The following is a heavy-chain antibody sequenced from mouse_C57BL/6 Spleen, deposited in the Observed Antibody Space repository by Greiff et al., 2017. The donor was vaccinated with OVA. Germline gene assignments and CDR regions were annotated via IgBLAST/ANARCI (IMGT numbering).Heavy chain of an antibody. V-gene: IGHV1-50*01. CDR1: GYTFTSYW. J-gene: IGHJ2*01. CDR2: IDPSDSYT. Sequence: QVQLQQPGAELVKPGASVKLSCKASGYTFTSYWMQWVKQRPGQGLEWIGEIDPSDSYTNYNQKFTGKATLTVDTSSSTAYMQLSSLTSEDSAVYYSARSDYDYDYFDYWGQGTTLTVSS. D-gene: IGHD2-4*01. CDR3: ARSDYDYDYFDY.